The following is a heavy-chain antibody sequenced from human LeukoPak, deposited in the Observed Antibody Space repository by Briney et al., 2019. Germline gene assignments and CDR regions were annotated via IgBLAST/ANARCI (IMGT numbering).Heavy chain of an antibody. V-gene: IGHV3-48*01. Sequence: GGSLRLSCAASGFTFSSYAMSWVRQAPGKGLEWVSYISSSSSTIYYADSVKGRFTISRDNAKNSLYLQMNSLRAEDTAVYYCARQYYYDSSGYGGYYYYYGMDVWGQGTTVTVSS. CDR1: GFTFSSYA. D-gene: IGHD3-22*01. CDR3: ARQYYYDSSGYGGYYYYYGMDV. J-gene: IGHJ6*02. CDR2: ISSSSSTI.